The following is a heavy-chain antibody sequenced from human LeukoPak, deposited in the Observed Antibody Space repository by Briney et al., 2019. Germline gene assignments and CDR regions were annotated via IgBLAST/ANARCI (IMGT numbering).Heavy chain of an antibody. V-gene: IGHV3-21*01. D-gene: IGHD2-21*01. CDR1: GFTFSPYN. CDR3: ARGGGYCGGDCYGIDY. J-gene: IGHJ4*02. Sequence: GGSLRPSCAASGFTFSPYNMNWVRQAPGKGLEWVSAISSSSSYIYYTDSVKGRFTISRDNAKNSLYLQMNSLRAEDTAVYYCARGGGYCGGDCYGIDYWDQGTLVTVSS. CDR2: ISSSSSYI.